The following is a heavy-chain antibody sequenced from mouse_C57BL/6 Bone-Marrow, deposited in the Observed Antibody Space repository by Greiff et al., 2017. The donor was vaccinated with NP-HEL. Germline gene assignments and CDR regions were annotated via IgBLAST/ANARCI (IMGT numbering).Heavy chain of an antibody. CDR3: ARVKIYYDFFWFAY. D-gene: IGHD2-4*01. CDR2: ISNGGGST. Sequence: EVKLVESGGGLVQPGGSLKLSCAASGFTFSDYYMYWVRQTPEKRLEWVAYISNGGGSTYYPDTVKGRFTISRDNANNTLYLHISRLKSEDTAMYYCARVKIYYDFFWFAYWGQGTLVTVSA. CDR1: GFTFSDYY. V-gene: IGHV5-12*01. J-gene: IGHJ3*01.